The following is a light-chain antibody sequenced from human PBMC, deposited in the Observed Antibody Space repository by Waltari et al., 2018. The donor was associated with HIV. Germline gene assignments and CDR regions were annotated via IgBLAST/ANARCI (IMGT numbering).Light chain of an antibody. CDR2: EVS. Sequence: HSALTQPASVSGSPGQSTTISCTGTSCDVGGYNSVSWYPQYQGKAPKLMIYEVSNRPSGVSNRFSGSKSGNTASLTISGLQAEDEADYYCSSYTSSSTLVFGGGSKLTVL. V-gene: IGLV2-14*01. CDR3: SSYTSSSTLV. J-gene: IGLJ2*01. CDR1: SCDVGGYNS.